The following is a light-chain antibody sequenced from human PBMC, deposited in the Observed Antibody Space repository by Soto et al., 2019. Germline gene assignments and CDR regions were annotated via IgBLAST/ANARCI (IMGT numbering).Light chain of an antibody. CDR3: QHYNNWPPWT. V-gene: IGKV3D-15*01. Sequence: PGEGATLSCRSSQSVSRYLAWYQQKPGQTPRLLIYDASNRAAGIPARFSGSGSGTEFTLTISTLQSEDFAIYYCQHYNNWPPWTFGQGTEVDIK. J-gene: IGKJ1*01. CDR1: QSVSRY. CDR2: DAS.